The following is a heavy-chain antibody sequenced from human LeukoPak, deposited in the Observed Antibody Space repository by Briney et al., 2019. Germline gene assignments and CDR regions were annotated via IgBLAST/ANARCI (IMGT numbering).Heavy chain of an antibody. J-gene: IGHJ6*02. CDR3: ARDTEGPRDYYYYYGMDV. V-gene: IGHV4-31*03. CDR1: GGSISSGGYY. CDR2: IYYSGST. Sequence: SETLSLTCTVSGGSISSGGYYWSWIRQHPGKGLEWIGYIYYSGSTYYNPSLKSRVTISVDTSKNQFSLKLSSVTAADTAVYHCARDTEGPRDYYYYYGMDVWGQGTTVTVSS.